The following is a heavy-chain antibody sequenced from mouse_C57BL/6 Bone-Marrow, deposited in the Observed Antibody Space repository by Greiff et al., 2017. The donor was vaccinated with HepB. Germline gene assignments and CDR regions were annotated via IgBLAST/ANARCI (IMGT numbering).Heavy chain of an antibody. CDR2: IDPENGDT. Sequence: VQLQQSGAELVRPGASVKLSCTASGFNIKDDYMHWVKQRPEQGLEWIGWIDPENGDTEYASKFQGKATITADTSSNPAYLQLSSLTSEDTAVYYCTRYGSKTMDDWGQGTSVTVSS. V-gene: IGHV14-4*01. CDR3: TRYGSKTMDD. D-gene: IGHD1-1*01. CDR1: GFNIKDDY. J-gene: IGHJ4*01.